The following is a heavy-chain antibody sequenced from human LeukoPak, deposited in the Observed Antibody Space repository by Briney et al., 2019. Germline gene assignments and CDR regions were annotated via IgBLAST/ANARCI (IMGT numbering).Heavy chain of an antibody. J-gene: IGHJ4*02. Sequence: GGSLRLSCAASGFTFSSYSMNWVRQAPGKGLEWVSSISSSSSYIYYADSVKGRFTISRDNAKNSLYLQMNSLSTEDTALYYCARHRDSITSCYDYWGQGTLVTVSS. D-gene: IGHD2-2*01. V-gene: IGHV3-21*01. CDR1: GFTFSSYS. CDR3: ARHRDSITSCYDY. CDR2: ISSSSSYI.